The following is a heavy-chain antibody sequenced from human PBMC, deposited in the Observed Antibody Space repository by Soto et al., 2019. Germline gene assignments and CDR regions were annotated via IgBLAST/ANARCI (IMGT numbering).Heavy chain of an antibody. V-gene: IGHV1-69*12. CDR2: IIPIFGTA. CDR1: GGTFSSYA. Sequence: QVQLVQSGAEVKKPGSSVKVSCKASGGTFSSYAISWVRQAPGQGLEWMGGIIPIFGTANYAQKFQGRVTITADESPSTAYMERSSLRSEDTAVYYCARYCSGGSCYEYYYGMDVWGQGTTVTVSS. D-gene: IGHD2-15*01. CDR3: ARYCSGGSCYEYYYGMDV. J-gene: IGHJ6*02.